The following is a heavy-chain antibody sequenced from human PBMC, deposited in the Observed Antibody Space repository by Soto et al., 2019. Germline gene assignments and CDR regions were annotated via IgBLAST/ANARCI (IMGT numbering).Heavy chain of an antibody. CDR2: FGTAGDT. CDR1: GFTFSSYD. V-gene: IGHV3-13*01. CDR3: ARVSSGSYYSSYYYGMDV. Sequence: GGSLRLSCAASGFTFSSYDMHWVRQASGKGLVWFSAFGTAGDTYYPGSVKGRFTISRENAKNSLYLQMNSLRAEDTAVYYCARVSSGSYYSSYYYGMDVWGQGTTVTVSS. J-gene: IGHJ6*02. D-gene: IGHD3-10*01.